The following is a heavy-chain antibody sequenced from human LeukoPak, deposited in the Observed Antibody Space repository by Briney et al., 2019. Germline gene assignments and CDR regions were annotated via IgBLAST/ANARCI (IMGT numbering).Heavy chain of an antibody. CDR2: INPNSGGT. D-gene: IGHD3-10*01. J-gene: IGHJ5*02. CDR3: ARDRWGSGSQVYNWFDP. CDR1: GYTFTGYY. Sequence: ASVKVSCKASGYTFTGYYMHWVRQAPGQGLEWMGWINPNSGGTNYAQKFQGRVTMTRDTPVSTAYMELSRLRSDDTAVYYCARDRWGSGSQVYNWFDPRGQGTLVTVSS. V-gene: IGHV1-2*02.